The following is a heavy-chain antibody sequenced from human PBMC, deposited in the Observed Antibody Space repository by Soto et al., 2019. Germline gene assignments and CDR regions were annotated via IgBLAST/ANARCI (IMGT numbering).Heavy chain of an antibody. V-gene: IGHV3-7*01. Sequence: EVQLVESGGGLVQPGGSLRLSCAASGFTFSSYWMSWVRQAPGKGLEWVANIKQDGSEKYYVDSVKGRFTISRDNAKNSLYLQMNSLRAEDTAVYYCARDQWFVTDYYMDVWGKGTTVTVSS. CDR1: GFTFSSYW. CDR2: IKQDGSEK. D-gene: IGHD3-10*01. CDR3: ARDQWFVTDYYMDV. J-gene: IGHJ6*03.